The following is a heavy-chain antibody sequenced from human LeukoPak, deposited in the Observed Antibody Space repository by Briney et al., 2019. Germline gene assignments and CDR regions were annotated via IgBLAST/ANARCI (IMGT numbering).Heavy chain of an antibody. CDR2: INHSGST. V-gene: IGHV4-34*01. CDR1: GGFFSGYY. CDR3: ARGYYYDSSGSTNYFDY. Sequence: PSETLSLTCAVYGGFFSGYYWSWIRQPPGKGLEWIGEINHSGSTNYNPSLKSRVTISVDTSKNQFSLKLSSVTAADTAVYYCARGYYYDSSGSTNYFDYWGQGTLVTVSS. D-gene: IGHD3-22*01. J-gene: IGHJ4*02.